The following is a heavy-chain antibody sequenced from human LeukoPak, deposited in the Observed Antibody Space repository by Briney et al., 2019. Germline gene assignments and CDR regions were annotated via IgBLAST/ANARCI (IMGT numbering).Heavy chain of an antibody. CDR3: ARDEGIAVAAAFDI. V-gene: IGHV1-46*01. D-gene: IGHD6-19*01. Sequence: ASVKVSCKASGYTFTRYYMHWVRQAPGKGLEWMGWINPSGGSTSYAQKFQGRVTMTRDMSTSTVYMELSSLRSEDTAVDYCARDEGIAVAAAFDIWGQGTMVTVSS. J-gene: IGHJ3*02. CDR2: INPSGGST. CDR1: GYTFTRYY.